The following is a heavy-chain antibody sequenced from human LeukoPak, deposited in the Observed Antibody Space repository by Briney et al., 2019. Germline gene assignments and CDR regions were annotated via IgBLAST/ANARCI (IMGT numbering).Heavy chain of an antibody. D-gene: IGHD1-26*01. CDR1: GVSISGSTYY. V-gene: IGHV4-39*01. J-gene: IGHJ4*02. Sequence: LSETLSLTCTVSGVSISGSTYYSGWIRQPPGKGLEWIGSIYYSGATYYNPSLKSRVTVSVDTSKNQFSLKLRSVTAADTAVYYCAIRTYRVWGQGTLVTVSS. CDR3: AIRTYRV. CDR2: IYYSGAT.